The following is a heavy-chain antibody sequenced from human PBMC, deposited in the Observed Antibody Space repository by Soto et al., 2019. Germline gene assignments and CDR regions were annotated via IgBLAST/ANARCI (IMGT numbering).Heavy chain of an antibody. CDR2: ISYDGSNK. CDR1: GFTFSSYG. J-gene: IGHJ3*02. CDR3: AKLWQSGRDAAFDI. D-gene: IGHD2-21*01. V-gene: IGHV3-30*18. Sequence: QVQLVESGGGVVQPGRSLRLSCAASGFTFSSYGMHWVRQAPGKGLEWVAVISYDGSNKYYADSVKGRFTISRDNSKNTLYLQMNSLKAEDTAVYYCAKLWQSGRDAAFDIWGQGTMVTVSS.